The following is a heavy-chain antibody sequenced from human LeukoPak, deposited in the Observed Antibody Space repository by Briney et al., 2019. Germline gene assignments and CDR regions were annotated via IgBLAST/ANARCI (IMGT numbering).Heavy chain of an antibody. V-gene: IGHV3-7*01. D-gene: IGHD3-16*01. Sequence: QPGGSLRLSCAASGFTFSDYYMSWIRQAPGKGLEWVANMNQDGSGKYYVDSVKGRFAISRDNAKNSLYLQMNNLRVEDTAVYYCARDNDRKDDSWGQGTLVTVSS. J-gene: IGHJ5*02. CDR2: MNQDGSGK. CDR3: ARDNDRKDDS. CDR1: GFTFSDYY.